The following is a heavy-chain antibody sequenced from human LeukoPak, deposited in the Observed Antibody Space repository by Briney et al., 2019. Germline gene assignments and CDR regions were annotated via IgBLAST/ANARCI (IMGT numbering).Heavy chain of an antibody. Sequence: SETLSLTCAVYGGSFSGYYWSWIRQPPGKGLEWIGEINHSGSTNYNPPLKSRVTISVDTSKNQFSLKLSSVTAADTAVYYCARVRRPAAGRYYYYYYMDVWGKGTTVTVSS. V-gene: IGHV4-34*01. CDR3: ARVRRPAAGRYYYYYYMDV. CDR1: GGSFSGYY. CDR2: INHSGST. D-gene: IGHD2-2*01. J-gene: IGHJ6*03.